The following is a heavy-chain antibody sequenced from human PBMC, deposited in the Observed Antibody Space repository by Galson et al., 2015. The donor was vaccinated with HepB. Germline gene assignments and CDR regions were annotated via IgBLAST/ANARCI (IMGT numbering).Heavy chain of an antibody. Sequence: SLRLSCAASGFTFSSYSMNWVRQAPGKGLEWVSYISSSSSTIYYADSVKGRFTISRDNAKNSLYLQMNSLRDEDTAVYYCARVRTPGYSSSWSPSGYYGMDVWGQGTTVTVSS. V-gene: IGHV3-48*02. J-gene: IGHJ6*02. CDR3: ARVRTPGYSSSWSPSGYYGMDV. CDR2: ISSSSSTI. CDR1: GFTFSSYS. D-gene: IGHD6-13*01.